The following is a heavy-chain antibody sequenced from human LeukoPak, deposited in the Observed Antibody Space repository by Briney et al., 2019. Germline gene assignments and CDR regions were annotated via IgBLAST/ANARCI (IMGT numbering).Heavy chain of an antibody. D-gene: IGHD6-19*01. V-gene: IGHV3-30*02. CDR3: ARGNRIAVAGYFDY. Sequence: PGGSLRLSCAASGFTFRSYGMHWVRQAPGKGLEWVAFIRYDGNNKYYADSVKGRFTISRDNSKNTVYLQMNSLRAEDTAVYYCARGNRIAVAGYFDYWGQGTLVTVSS. CDR2: IRYDGNNK. J-gene: IGHJ4*02. CDR1: GFTFRSYG.